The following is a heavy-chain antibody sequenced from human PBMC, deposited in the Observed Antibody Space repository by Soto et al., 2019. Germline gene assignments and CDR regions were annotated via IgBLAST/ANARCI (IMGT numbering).Heavy chain of an antibody. CDR3: ASLGYCSGGSCYGNWFDP. V-gene: IGHV4-34*01. CDR2: INHSGST. CDR1: GGSFSGYY. D-gene: IGHD2-15*01. J-gene: IGHJ5*02. Sequence: SETLSLTCAVYGGSFSGYYWSWIRQPPGKGLEWIGEINHSGSTNYNPSLKSRVTISVDTSKNQFSLKLSSVTAADTAVYYCASLGYCSGGSCYGNWFDPWGQGTLVTVS.